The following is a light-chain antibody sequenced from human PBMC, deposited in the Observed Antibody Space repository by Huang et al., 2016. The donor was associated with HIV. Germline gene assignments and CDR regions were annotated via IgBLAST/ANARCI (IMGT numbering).Light chain of an antibody. CDR2: SAS. V-gene: IGKV1-39*01. CDR3: QQSYSALSS. J-gene: IGKJ5*01. CDR1: QSISTY. Sequence: IQLTQSPTSLSASVGDRVSIVCRGSQSISTYLNWYQIKTGKAPKLLISSASTLHSGVPSRLSGSVSGTEFTLTIRGLQLDDFATYYCQQSYSALSSFGPGTRL.